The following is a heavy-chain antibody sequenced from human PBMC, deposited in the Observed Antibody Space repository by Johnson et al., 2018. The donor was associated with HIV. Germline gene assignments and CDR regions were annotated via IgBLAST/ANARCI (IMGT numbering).Heavy chain of an antibody. V-gene: IGHV3-7*05. CDR2: IKQEGSEK. Sequence: VQLVESVGGLVQPGGSLRLSCAASGFTFSSYWMSWVRQAPGKGLEWVANIKQEGSEKYYVDSVKGRFTISRDNAKNSLYLQMNSLRAEDTAVYYCVRGGIIHDAFDNWGQGTMVTVSS. J-gene: IGHJ3*02. CDR1: GFTFSSYW. CDR3: VRGGIIHDAFDN. D-gene: IGHD1-1*01.